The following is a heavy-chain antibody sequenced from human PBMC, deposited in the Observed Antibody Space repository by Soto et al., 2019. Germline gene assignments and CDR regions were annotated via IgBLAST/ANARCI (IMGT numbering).Heavy chain of an antibody. CDR2: LYYSGTS. V-gene: IGHV4-39*07. Sequence: SETLSLTCTVSGGSISSSSYYWGWLRQPPGKGLEWIGNLYYSGTSYYNPSLKSRVTISVDTSKNQLSLKLSSVTAADTAVYYCARERDSSGWYLLDPWAQGTLVTVSS. CDR1: GGSISSSSYY. CDR3: ARERDSSGWYLLDP. D-gene: IGHD6-19*01. J-gene: IGHJ5*02.